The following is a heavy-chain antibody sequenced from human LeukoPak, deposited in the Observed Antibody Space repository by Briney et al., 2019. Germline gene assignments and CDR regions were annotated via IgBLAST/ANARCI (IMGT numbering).Heavy chain of an antibody. CDR1: GFTFSSYG. CDR2: IWYDGSNK. J-gene: IGHJ5*01. D-gene: IGHD5-18*01. CDR3: ARDVQLWFDY. V-gene: IGHV3-33*01. Sequence: PGRSLRLSCAASGFTFSSYGMHWVRQAPGKGLEWVAVIWYDGSNKYYADSVKGRFTISRDNSKNMLYLQMNSLRAEDTAVYYCARDVQLWFDYWGQGTLVTVSS.